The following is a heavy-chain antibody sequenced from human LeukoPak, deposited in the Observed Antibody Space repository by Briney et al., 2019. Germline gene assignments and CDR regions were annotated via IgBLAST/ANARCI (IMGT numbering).Heavy chain of an antibody. J-gene: IGHJ6*03. CDR1: GFTFSSHA. CDR2: VSHDGSNK. V-gene: IGHV3-30*04. Sequence: PGGSLRLSCAASGFTFSSHAMHWVRQAPGKGLEWVAIVSHDGSNKYYADSMKGRFTISRDNSKNTLYLQMNSLRVEDTAVYYCSRDPPSEYRRDMDVWGKGTTVTVSS. CDR3: SRDPPSEYRRDMDV. D-gene: IGHD2/OR15-2a*01.